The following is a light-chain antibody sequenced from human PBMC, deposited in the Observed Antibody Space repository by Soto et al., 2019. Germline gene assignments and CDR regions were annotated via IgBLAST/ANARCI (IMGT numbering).Light chain of an antibody. CDR1: SSDVGSHNY. CDR3: SSYTRSTTLVV. CDR2: EVS. J-gene: IGLJ2*01. Sequence: QSVLTQPASVSGSPGQSITISCTGTSSDVGSHNYVSWYQQHPGKAPKLMIYEVSNRPSGVSNRFSGSKSGNTASLTISGLQAEDEADYYCSSYTRSTTLVVFGGGTKLTVL. V-gene: IGLV2-14*03.